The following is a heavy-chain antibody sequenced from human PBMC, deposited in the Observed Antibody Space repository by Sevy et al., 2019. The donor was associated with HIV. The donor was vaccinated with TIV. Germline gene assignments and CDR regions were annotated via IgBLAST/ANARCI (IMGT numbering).Heavy chain of an antibody. D-gene: IGHD3-22*01. V-gene: IGHV1-2*02. CDR3: ARALGDMIVVVGAFDY. Sequence: ASVKVSCKASGYTFTGYYMHWVRQAPGQGLEWMGWINPTSGGTNYAQKFQGRVTMTRDTSISTAYMELSRLRSDDTAVYYCARALGDMIVVVGAFDYWGQGTLVTVSS. CDR1: GYTFTGYY. J-gene: IGHJ4*02. CDR2: INPTSGGT.